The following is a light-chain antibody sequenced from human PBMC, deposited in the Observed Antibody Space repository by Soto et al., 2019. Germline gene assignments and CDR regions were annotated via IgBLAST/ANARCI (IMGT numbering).Light chain of an antibody. V-gene: IGKV3-15*01. CDR1: QSVSSN. CDR2: GAS. J-gene: IGKJ4*01. Sequence: EIVMTQSPATLSVSPGERATLSCRASQSVSSNLAWYQQKPGQAPRLLIYGASTRANGIPARFSGSGSGTEFTLTISSLQSEDFEVYYCQQYNNWPLTLGGGTKVDIK. CDR3: QQYNNWPLT.